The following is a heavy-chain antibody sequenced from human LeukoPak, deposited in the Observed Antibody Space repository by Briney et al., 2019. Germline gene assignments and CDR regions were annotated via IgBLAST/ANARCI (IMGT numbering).Heavy chain of an antibody. Sequence: RSLRLSCVVSGFTFTSYAMHWVRQAPGKGLEWVAAISYDGINKYYADSVKGRFTISRDNSKNTLYVEMNSLRAEDTAVYYCARAGLMVYDNTRFAPWGQGTLVIVSS. V-gene: IGHV3-30-3*01. CDR2: ISYDGINK. CDR3: ARAGLMVYDNTRFAP. D-gene: IGHD2-8*01. CDR1: GFTFTSYA. J-gene: IGHJ5*02.